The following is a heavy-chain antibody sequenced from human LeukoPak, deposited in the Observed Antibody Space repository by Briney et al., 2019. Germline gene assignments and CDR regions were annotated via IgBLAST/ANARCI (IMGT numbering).Heavy chain of an antibody. CDR1: GFTFSSYA. J-gene: IGHJ4*02. CDR2: ISGSGGST. D-gene: IGHD5-12*01. V-gene: IGHV3-23*01. CDR3: ARDRAAVATEAIDY. Sequence: GGSLRLSCAASGFTFSSYAMSWVRQAPGKGLEWVSAISGSGGSTYYTDSVKGRFTISRDNSKNTLYLQMNSLRAEDTAVYYCARDRAAVATEAIDYWGQGTLVTVSS.